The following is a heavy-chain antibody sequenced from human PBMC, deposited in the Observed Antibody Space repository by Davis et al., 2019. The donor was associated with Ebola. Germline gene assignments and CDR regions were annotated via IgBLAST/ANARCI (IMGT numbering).Heavy chain of an antibody. CDR2: INHSGST. J-gene: IGHJ4*02. Sequence: SETLSLTCAVYGGSFSGYYWSWIRQPPGKGLEWIGEINHSGSTNYNPSLKSRVTISVDTSKNQFSRKLSSVTAADTAVYYCARGGLNWNYPNYWGQGTLVTVSS. V-gene: IGHV4-34*01. CDR3: ARGGLNWNYPNY. CDR1: GGSFSGYY. D-gene: IGHD1-7*01.